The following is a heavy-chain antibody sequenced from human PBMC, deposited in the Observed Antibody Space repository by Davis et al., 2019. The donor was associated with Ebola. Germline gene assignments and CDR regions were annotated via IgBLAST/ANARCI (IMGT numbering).Heavy chain of an antibody. CDR1: GYTFTNYA. V-gene: IGHV1-3*01. CDR3: ARNAWLPSLHFDH. J-gene: IGHJ4*02. CDR2: INGGIGST. Sequence: ASVKVSCKASGYTFTNYAIHWVLQAPGQRLEWMGWINGGIGSTKYSQDFQGRVSITRDTSASTAYMELNSLRSEDTAVYYCARNAWLPSLHFDHWGQGTRVTVSS. D-gene: IGHD5-12*01.